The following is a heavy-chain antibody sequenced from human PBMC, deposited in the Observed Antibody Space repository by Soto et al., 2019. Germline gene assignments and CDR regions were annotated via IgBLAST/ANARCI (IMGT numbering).Heavy chain of an antibody. CDR1: GFTFSSYS. CDR3: ARTRIVVVAATGWFDP. D-gene: IGHD2-15*01. J-gene: IGHJ5*02. Sequence: PGGSLRLSCAASGFTFSSYSMNWVRQAPGQGLEWVSSISSSSYIYYADSVQGRFTISRDNAKNSLYLQMNSLRAEDTAVYYCARTRIVVVAATGWFDPWGQGTLVTVSS. CDR2: ISSSSYI. V-gene: IGHV3-21*01.